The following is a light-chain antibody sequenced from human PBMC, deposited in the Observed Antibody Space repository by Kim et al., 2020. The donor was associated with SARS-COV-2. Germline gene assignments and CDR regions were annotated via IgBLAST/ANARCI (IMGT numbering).Light chain of an antibody. V-gene: IGLV3-21*04. J-gene: IGLJ2*01. CDR2: YDS. CDR1: SIGIDS. CDR3: QVWDSSSDLPV. Sequence: APGKTARITCGGNSIGIDSVHRYQQKPGQAPGLVIYYDSDRPSGIPERFSGSNSGNTATLTISRVEAGDEADYDCQVWDSSSDLPVFGGGTKLTVL.